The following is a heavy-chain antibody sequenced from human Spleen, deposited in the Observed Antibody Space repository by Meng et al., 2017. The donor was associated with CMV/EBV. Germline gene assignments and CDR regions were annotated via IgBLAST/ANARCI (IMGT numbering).Heavy chain of an antibody. CDR2: IYYSGNI. V-gene: IGHV4-61*01. CDR1: GGSVSSGSHY. J-gene: IGHJ6*02. CDR3: ARDRIGYYDILTGDSDLYGMDV. D-gene: IGHD3-9*01. Sequence: SETLSLTCAVSGGSVSSGSHYWSWIRQPPGKGLEWIGYIYYSGNINYNPSLKSRVTISVDKSKNQFSLKLTSVTAADTAVYYCARDRIGYYDILTGDSDLYGMDVWGQGTTVTVSS.